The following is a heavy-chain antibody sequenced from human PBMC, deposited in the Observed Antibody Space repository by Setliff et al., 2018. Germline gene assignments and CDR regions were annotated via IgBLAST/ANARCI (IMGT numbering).Heavy chain of an antibody. Sequence: LSLTCTVSGYSISSGYIWGWIRQPPGKGLEWVGNIGHTGSINYNPSLKSRLTISRDTSKNQVSPKLNSVTATDTAVYYCARDLGHGGDSDYWGQGILVTV. CDR2: IGHTGSI. CDR3: ARDLGHGGDSDY. CDR1: GYSISSGYI. V-gene: IGHV4-38-2*02. J-gene: IGHJ4*02. D-gene: IGHD2-21*02.